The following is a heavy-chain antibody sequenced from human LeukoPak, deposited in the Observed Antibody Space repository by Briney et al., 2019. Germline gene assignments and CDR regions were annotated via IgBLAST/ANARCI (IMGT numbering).Heavy chain of an antibody. D-gene: IGHD5-12*01. V-gene: IGHV3-30*03. CDR2: ISYDGSNK. CDR3: ARRGYSGYVDY. J-gene: IGHJ4*02. CDR1: GFTFSSYG. Sequence: GGSLRLSCAASGFTFSSYGMHWVRQAPGKGLEGVAVISYDGSNKYYADSVKGRFTISRENSKNTLYLQMNRLRGEDRAVYYCARRGYSGYVDYWGQGTLVTVSS.